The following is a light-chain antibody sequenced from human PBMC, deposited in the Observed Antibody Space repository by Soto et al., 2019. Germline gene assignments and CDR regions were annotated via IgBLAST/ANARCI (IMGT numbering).Light chain of an antibody. CDR1: HSVSSSF. Sequence: EIVLTQSPGTLSSSVGERATLSCRASHSVSSSFLAWYQQKPGQAPRLLIYGASSRTTGIPDTFSGSGSGTDFTLTISRLEPEDFAVYYCQQYGSSPPTFGRGTEVEIK. J-gene: IGKJ1*01. CDR2: GAS. CDR3: QQYGSSPPT. V-gene: IGKV3-20*01.